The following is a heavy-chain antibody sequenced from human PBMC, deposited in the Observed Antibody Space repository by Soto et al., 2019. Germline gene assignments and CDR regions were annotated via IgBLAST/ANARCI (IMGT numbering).Heavy chain of an antibody. D-gene: IGHD3-3*02. J-gene: IGHJ6*02. CDR2: IYYSGST. V-gene: IGHV4-39*01. Sequence: SETLSLTCTVSGGSISSSSYYWGWIRQPPGKGLEWIGSIYYSGSTYYNPSLKSRVTISVDTSKNQFSLKLSSVTAADTAVYYCARHSREHFQLFYYYGMDVCGQGTTVTVSS. CDR3: ARHSREHFQLFYYYGMDV. CDR1: GGSISSSSYY.